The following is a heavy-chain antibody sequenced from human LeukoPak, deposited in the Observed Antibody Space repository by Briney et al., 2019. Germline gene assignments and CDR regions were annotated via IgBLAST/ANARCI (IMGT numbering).Heavy chain of an antibody. CDR1: GFTFAEYT. V-gene: IGHV3-43*01. CDR3: AKDIHYFQSDY. J-gene: IGHJ4*02. Sequence: PGGSLRLSCAASGFTFAEYTMHWVRQAPGKGLEWVSLISWNGARIHYGDSVKGRFTISRDNAKNSLYLQMNSLRAEDTAVYYCAKDIHYFQSDYWGQGTLVTVSS. D-gene: IGHD3-10*01. CDR2: ISWNGARI.